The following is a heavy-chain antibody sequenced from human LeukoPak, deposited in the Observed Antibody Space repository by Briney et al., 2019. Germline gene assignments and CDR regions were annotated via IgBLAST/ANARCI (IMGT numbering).Heavy chain of an antibody. Sequence: PSETLSLTCAVSDYSISSAYYWGWIRQPPGKGLEWIGSIYHSGSTDYNPSLKSRVTISVDTSKNQFSLKPRSVTAADTAVYYCARDQAYCGGDCYFDFWGQGTLVTVSS. CDR1: DYSISSAYY. CDR3: ARDQAYCGGDCYFDF. CDR2: IYHSGST. J-gene: IGHJ4*02. D-gene: IGHD2-21*02. V-gene: IGHV4-38-2*02.